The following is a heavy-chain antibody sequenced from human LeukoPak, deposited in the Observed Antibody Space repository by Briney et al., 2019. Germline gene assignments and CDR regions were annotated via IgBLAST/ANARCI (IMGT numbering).Heavy chain of an antibody. D-gene: IGHD6-19*01. V-gene: IGHV4-30-2*01. Sequence: SQTLSLTCAVSGGSISSGGYSWSWIRQPPGKGLEWIGYIYHSGSTYYNPSLKSRVTISVDTSKNQFSLKLSSVTAADTAVYYCARDLFAVAGTSDYWGQGTLVTVSS. CDR3: ARDLFAVAGTSDY. J-gene: IGHJ4*02. CDR1: GGSISSGGYS. CDR2: IYHSGST.